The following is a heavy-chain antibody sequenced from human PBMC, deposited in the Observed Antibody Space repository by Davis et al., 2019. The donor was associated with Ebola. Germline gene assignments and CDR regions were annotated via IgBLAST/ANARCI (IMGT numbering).Heavy chain of an antibody. V-gene: IGHV1-46*01. CDR3: ARGNSSIDV. CDR1: GYTFTSYY. Sequence: ASVKVSCKASGYTFTSYYMHWVRQAPGQGLEWMGIINPSGGSTSYAQKFQGRVTMTRDTSISTAYMELSRLRSDDTAVYYCARGNSSIDVWGQGTTVTVSS. J-gene: IGHJ6*02. D-gene: IGHD6-13*01. CDR2: INPSGGST.